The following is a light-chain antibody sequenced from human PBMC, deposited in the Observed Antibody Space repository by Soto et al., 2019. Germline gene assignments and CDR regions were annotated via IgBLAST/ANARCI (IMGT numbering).Light chain of an antibody. V-gene: IGKV4-1*01. CDR2: WAS. Sequence: DIQMTQSPSSVSASVGDRVTITGLASQGIQNWLAWYQQKPGQPPKLLIPWASTRESGVPDRFSGSGSGTDFTLTIKGLQAEDAAIYYCQQYDETPLTFGGGTKVDIK. CDR3: QQYDETPLT. J-gene: IGKJ4*01. CDR1: QGIQNW.